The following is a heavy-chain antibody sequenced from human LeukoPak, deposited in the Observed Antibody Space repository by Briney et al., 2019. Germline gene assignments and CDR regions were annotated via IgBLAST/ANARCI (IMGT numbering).Heavy chain of an antibody. CDR3: ARDYSSSSVGIDY. J-gene: IGHJ4*02. V-gene: IGHV4-38-2*02. D-gene: IGHD6-6*01. CDR2: IYHSGRT. Sequence: SETLSLTCTVSGYSISSGYYWGWIRQPPGKGLEWIGSIYHSGRTFYNPSLKSRVTISVDTSKNQFSLKLTSVTAADTAVYYCARDYSSSSVGIDYWGQGTLVTVSS. CDR1: GYSISSGYY.